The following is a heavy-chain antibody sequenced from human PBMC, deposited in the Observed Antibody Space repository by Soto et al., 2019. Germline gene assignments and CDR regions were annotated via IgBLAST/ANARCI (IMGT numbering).Heavy chain of an antibody. D-gene: IGHD2-2*01. CDR2: IYYSGST. CDR1: GGSISSSSYY. V-gene: IGHV4-39*01. J-gene: IGHJ4*02. Sequence: SETLSLTCTVSGGSISSSSYYWGWIRQPPGEGLEWIGSIYYSGSTYYNPSLKSRVTISVDTSKNQFSLKLSSVTAADTAVYYCATLGVVPAASDYWGQGTLVTVSS. CDR3: ATLGVVPAASDY.